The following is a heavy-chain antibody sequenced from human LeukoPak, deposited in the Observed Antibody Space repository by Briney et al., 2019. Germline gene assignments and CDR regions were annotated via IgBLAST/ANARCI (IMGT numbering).Heavy chain of an antibody. D-gene: IGHD3-22*01. Sequence: SETLSLTCTVSGGSISSGGHYWSWIRQHPGKGLEWVGHISYSGSTYYNPSLKSRVTISADTSKNQFSLKLSSVAAADTAVYYCARETLYYHDTSGYYYYFDYWGQGTLVTASS. CDR3: ARETLYYHDTSGYYYYFDY. CDR2: ISYSGST. V-gene: IGHV4-31*03. CDR1: GGSISSGGHY. J-gene: IGHJ4*02.